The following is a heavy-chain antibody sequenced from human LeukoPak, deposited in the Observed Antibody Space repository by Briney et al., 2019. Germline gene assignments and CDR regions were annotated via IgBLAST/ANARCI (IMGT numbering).Heavy chain of an antibody. Sequence: SETLSLTCTVSGGSISSYYWSWIRQPPGKGLEWIGYIYYSGSTNYNPSLKSRVTISAAPSTHPFSLQLSSVTAADTAVYYCAREAPSSGWLNWFAPCGQGTLVTVSS. D-gene: IGHD6-19*01. CDR3: AREAPSSGWLNWFAP. J-gene: IGHJ5*02. CDR1: GGSISSYY. CDR2: IYYSGST. V-gene: IGHV4-59*12.